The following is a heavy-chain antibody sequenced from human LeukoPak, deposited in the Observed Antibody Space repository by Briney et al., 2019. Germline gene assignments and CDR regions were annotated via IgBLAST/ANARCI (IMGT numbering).Heavy chain of an antibody. V-gene: IGHV3-7*01. Sequence: GGSLRLSCAASGFTFSSYWMSWVRQAPGKGLEWVANIKQDGSEKYYVDPVKGRFTISRDNAKNSLYLQMNSLRAEDTAVYYCAKWVIGDAFDIWGQGTMVTVSS. D-gene: IGHD3-16*02. J-gene: IGHJ3*02. CDR3: AKWVIGDAFDI. CDR1: GFTFSSYW. CDR2: IKQDGSEK.